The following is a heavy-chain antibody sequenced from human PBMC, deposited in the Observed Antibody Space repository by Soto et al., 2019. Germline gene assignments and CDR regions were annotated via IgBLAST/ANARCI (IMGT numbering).Heavy chain of an antibody. J-gene: IGHJ6*02. V-gene: IGHV3-48*03. CDR1: GFVFKNYE. CDR2: ISNSGNTI. CDR3: ARDIDNRDYYYGLDV. D-gene: IGHD1-20*01. Sequence: GGSLRLSCVASGFVFKNYEMNWVRQAPGKGLEWISYISNSGNTIYVADSMRGRFTVSRDNAKNSLFLQMNSLRADDTAVYYCARDIDNRDYYYGLDVWGQGTTVTVSS.